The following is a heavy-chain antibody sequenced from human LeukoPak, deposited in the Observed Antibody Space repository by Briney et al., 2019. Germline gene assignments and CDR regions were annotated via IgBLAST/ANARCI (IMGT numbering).Heavy chain of an antibody. D-gene: IGHD2-2*01. V-gene: IGHV4-31*03. CDR2: IYYSGST. Sequence: SQTLSLTCTVSGGSISSGGYYWSWIRQHPGKGLEWIGYIYYSGSTYYNPSLKSRVTISVDTSKNQFSLKLSSVTAADTAVYYCARAELAMYYFDYWGQGTLVTVSS. CDR3: ARAELAMYYFDY. J-gene: IGHJ4*02. CDR1: GGSISSGGYY.